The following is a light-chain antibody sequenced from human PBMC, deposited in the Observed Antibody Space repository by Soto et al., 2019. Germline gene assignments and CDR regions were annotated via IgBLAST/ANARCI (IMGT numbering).Light chain of an antibody. CDR2: EVT. J-gene: IGLJ1*01. V-gene: IGLV2-14*01. CDR1: SSDVGAYNF. CDR3: SSYTSSNTPYV. Sequence: QSVLTQPASVSGSPGQSITISCTGSSSDVGAYNFVSWYQHHPGKAPKLILYEVTTRPSGVSSRFSGSKSGNTASLTISGLQADDEASYYCSSYTSSNTPYVFGTGTKGTV.